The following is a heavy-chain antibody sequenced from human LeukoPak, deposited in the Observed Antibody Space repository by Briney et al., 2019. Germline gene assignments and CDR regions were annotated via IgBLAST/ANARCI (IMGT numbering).Heavy chain of an antibody. Sequence: GGSLRLSCVVSGFTLSSRWMMWVRQAPGEGLEWLTNINRDGSEKNYVDSVKGRFTITRDNAENSLYLQMNSLKVEDSAIYYCATYDSWSGYNIAYWGQGTLVTVSS. CDR3: ATYDSWSGYNIAY. D-gene: IGHD3-3*01. J-gene: IGHJ4*02. V-gene: IGHV3-7*03. CDR1: GFTLSSRW. CDR2: INRDGSEK.